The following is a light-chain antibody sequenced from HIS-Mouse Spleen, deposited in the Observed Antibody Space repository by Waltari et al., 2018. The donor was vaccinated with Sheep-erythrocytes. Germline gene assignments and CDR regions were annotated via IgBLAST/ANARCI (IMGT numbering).Light chain of an antibody. J-gene: IGLJ3*02. V-gene: IGLV2-8*01. CDR3: SSYAGSNNWV. CDR2: DGS. CDR1: SSDVGAYNY. Sequence: SALTQPPSASGSPGESVTISCTGTSSDVGAYNYVSWYQQHPGKAPKLMIYDGSNRPSGVPDRFSGSKSGNTASLTVSGLQAEDEADYYCSSYAGSNNWVFGGGTKLTVL.